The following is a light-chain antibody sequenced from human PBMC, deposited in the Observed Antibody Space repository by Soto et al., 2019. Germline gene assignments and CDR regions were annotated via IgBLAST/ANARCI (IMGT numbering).Light chain of an antibody. CDR2: TAS. Sequence: DIQMTQSPYSVSASVGDRVTITCRASQGISSLLAWYQQTPGKAPNLLIHTASSLQSGVPSRFSGSGSGTDSTLTISSLQPEDFATYYCQQANSFPSTFGGGTKVEIK. CDR1: QGISSL. CDR3: QQANSFPST. J-gene: IGKJ4*01. V-gene: IGKV1-12*01.